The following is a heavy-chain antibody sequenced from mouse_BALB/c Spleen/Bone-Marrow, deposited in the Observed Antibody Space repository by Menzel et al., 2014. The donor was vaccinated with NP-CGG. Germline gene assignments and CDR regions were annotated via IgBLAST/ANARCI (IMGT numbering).Heavy chain of an antibody. CDR2: INPSNGGT. D-gene: IGHD2-4*01. Sequence: QVQLKQSGAELVKPGASVKLSCKASGYTFTSYYMYWVKRRPGQGLEWIGEINPSNGGTNFNEKFKSKATLTVDKSSSTAYMQLSSLTSEDSAVYYCTNDYLFAYWGQGTLVTVSA. J-gene: IGHJ3*01. V-gene: IGHV1S81*02. CDR1: GYTFTSYY. CDR3: TNDYLFAY.